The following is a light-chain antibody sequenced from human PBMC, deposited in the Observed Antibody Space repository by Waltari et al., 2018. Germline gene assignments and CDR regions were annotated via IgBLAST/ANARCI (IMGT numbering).Light chain of an antibody. J-gene: IGKJ1*01. V-gene: IGKV1-5*03. CDR3: QQYYSYSWT. Sequence: IQMTQSPSTLSASVGDTVTITCRASQSISTWLAWYQQKPGKAPHLLIYQASSLDSGVPSRFSGSGSGTEFTLTINNLQPEDFATYYCQQYYSYSWTFGQGTKVEIK. CDR2: QAS. CDR1: QSISTW.